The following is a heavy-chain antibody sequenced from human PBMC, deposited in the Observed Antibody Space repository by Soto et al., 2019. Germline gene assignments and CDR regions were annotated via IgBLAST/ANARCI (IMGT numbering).Heavy chain of an antibody. CDR3: ARGDHYDSRGYYPGDY. CDR2: ISPNGGNT. CDR1: GYTFTSYY. D-gene: IGHD3-22*01. V-gene: IGHV1-46*01. Sequence: ASVKVSCKASGYTFTSYYMHWVRQAPGQGLEWMGIISPNGGNTSYAQKFQGRVTMTTDTSTSTAYMELRSLRSDDTAVYYCARGDHYDSRGYYPGDYWGQGTLVTVSS. J-gene: IGHJ4*02.